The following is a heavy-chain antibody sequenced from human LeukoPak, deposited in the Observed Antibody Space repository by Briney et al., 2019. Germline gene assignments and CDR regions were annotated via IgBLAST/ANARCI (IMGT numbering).Heavy chain of an antibody. CDR3: ARNSSERGFDY. CDR2: INHSGNT. V-gene: IGHV4-34*01. D-gene: IGHD6-19*01. J-gene: IGHJ4*02. Sequence: SETLSLTCALYGGSFSGDYWSWIRQPPGKGLEWIGEINHSGNTNYNPSLKSRVTISVDTSKNQFSLYLTSVTAADTAVYYCARNSSERGFDYWGQGTLVTVSS. CDR1: GGSFSGDY.